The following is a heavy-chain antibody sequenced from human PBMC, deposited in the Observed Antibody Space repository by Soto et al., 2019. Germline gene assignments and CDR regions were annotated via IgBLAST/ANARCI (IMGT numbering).Heavy chain of an antibody. V-gene: IGHV1-69*01. D-gene: IGHD3-22*01. J-gene: IGHJ5*02. CDR3: ARGQDYYDSSGYYYGNWFDP. CDR1: GGTFSSYA. Sequence: QVQLVQSGAEVKKPGSSVKVSCKASGGTFSSYAISWVRQAPGQGLEWMGGIIPIFGTANYAQKFQGRVTITADESTSTAYRELSSLRSEDTAVNYCARGQDYYDSSGYYYGNWFDPWGQGTLVTASS. CDR2: IIPIFGTA.